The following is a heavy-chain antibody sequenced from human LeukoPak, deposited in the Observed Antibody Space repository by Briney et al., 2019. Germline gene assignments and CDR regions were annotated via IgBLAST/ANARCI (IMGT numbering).Heavy chain of an antibody. J-gene: IGHJ4*02. D-gene: IGHD1-26*01. CDR3: ARLGSYFDY. Sequence: SETLSLTCTVSGGSINYYYWSWIRRPPGKGLEWIGYVYYTGNTNYNPSLKSRVTMSVDTSKNQFSLKLSSVTAADTAIYYCARLGSYFDYWGQGTLVTVSS. CDR2: VYYTGNT. V-gene: IGHV4-59*01. CDR1: GGSINYYY.